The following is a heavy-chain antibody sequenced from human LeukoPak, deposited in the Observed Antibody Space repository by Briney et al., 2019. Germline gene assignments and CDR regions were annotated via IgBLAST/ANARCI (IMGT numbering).Heavy chain of an antibody. CDR3: AKDKGSSSSWIDY. CDR2: ISWNSGSI. Sequence: PGGSLRLSCAASGFTFDDYAMHWVRQAPGKGLEWVSGISWNSGSIGYADSVKGRFTISRDNAKNSLYLQMNSLRAEDTALYYCAKDKGSSSSWIDYWGQGTLVTVSS. CDR1: GFTFDDYA. D-gene: IGHD6-13*01. V-gene: IGHV3-9*01. J-gene: IGHJ4*02.